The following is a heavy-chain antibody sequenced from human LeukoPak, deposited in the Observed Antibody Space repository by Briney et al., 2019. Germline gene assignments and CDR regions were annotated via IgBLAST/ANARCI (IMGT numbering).Heavy chain of an antibody. CDR3: ARDGGEYRFLEWLSLPYMDV. Sequence: GGSLRLSCAASGFTFDDYGMSWVRQAPGKGLEWVSSINWSDGNTGYADSVKGRFTISRDNTKNSLYLQMNSLRVEDTALYYCARDGGEYRFLEWLSLPYMDVWGKGTTVTVSS. J-gene: IGHJ6*03. V-gene: IGHV3-20*04. CDR2: INWSDGNT. D-gene: IGHD3-3*01. CDR1: GFTFDDYG.